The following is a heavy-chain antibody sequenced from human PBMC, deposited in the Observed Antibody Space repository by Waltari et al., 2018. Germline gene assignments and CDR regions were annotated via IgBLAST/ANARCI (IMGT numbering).Heavy chain of an antibody. V-gene: IGHV1-18*01. CDR1: GYTFTSYG. J-gene: IGHJ5*02. CDR2: INAYNGNT. D-gene: IGHD6-6*01. CDR3: ARDPLSSIAALYPDNWFDP. Sequence: QVQLVQSGAEVKKPGASVKVSCKASGYTFTSYGISWVRQAPGQGLEWMGWINAYNGNTNYAQKLQGRFTRTTDTSTSTAYMGLRGLRSDDTAVYYCARDPLSSIAALYPDNWFDPWGQGTLVTVSS.